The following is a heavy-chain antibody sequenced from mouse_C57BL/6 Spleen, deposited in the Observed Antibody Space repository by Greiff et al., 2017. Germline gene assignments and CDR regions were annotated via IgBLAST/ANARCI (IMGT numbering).Heavy chain of an antibody. Sequence: QVQLQQPGAELVKPGASVKLSCKASGYTFTSYWMHWVKQRPGRGLEWIGRIDPNSGGTKYNEKFKSKATLTVDKPSSTAYMQLSSLKFEESAVYDGARSNYDGRSYNAMVYWGQGTSDTVSS. CDR2: IDPNSGGT. J-gene: IGHJ4*01. CDR1: GYTFTSYW. V-gene: IGHV1-72*01. CDR3: ARSNYDGRSYNAMVY. D-gene: IGHD1-1*01.